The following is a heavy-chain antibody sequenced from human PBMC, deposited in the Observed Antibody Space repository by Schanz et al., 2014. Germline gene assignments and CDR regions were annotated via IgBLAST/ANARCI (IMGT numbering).Heavy chain of an antibody. CDR3: ERFQSPHQPFDY. V-gene: IGHV3-11*06. CDR1: GFTVSDNY. J-gene: IGHJ4*02. CDR2: TSNDGSFT. D-gene: IGHD2-2*01. Sequence: HLVESGGGLIQPGGSLRLSCAASGFTVSDNYMTWVRQAPGKGLEWVSRTSNDGSFTTFADSVKGRFTISRDNAKNTLYLQMNSLRAEDTAVYYCERFQSPHQPFDYWGQGTLVTVSS.